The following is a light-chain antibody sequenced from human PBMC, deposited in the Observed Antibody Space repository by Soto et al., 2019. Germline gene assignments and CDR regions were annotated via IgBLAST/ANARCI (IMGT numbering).Light chain of an antibody. J-gene: IGKJ1*01. CDR3: QQYDTYPWT. V-gene: IGKV3-11*01. Sequence: EVVLTQSPASLSLSPGERATLSCRASQSVTIKLAWYQQKPGQAPRLLIYDASNRATGIPDRFSGSGSGTEFTLTISSLQPDDFATYYCQQYDTYPWTFGQGTKVDIK. CDR1: QSVTIK. CDR2: DAS.